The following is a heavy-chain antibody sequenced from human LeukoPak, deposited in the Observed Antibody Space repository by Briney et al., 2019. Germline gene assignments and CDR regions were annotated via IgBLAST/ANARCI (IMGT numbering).Heavy chain of an antibody. V-gene: IGHV3-30-3*01. CDR3: AKDRTYCSGGSCYSVPHLSFDY. Sequence: GGSLRLSCAASGFTFSSYAMHWVRQAPGKGLEWVAVISYDGSNKYYADSVKGRFTISRDNSKNTLYLQMNSLRAEDTAVYYCAKDRTYCSGGSCYSVPHLSFDYWGQGTLVTVSS. D-gene: IGHD2-15*01. J-gene: IGHJ4*02. CDR1: GFTFSSYA. CDR2: ISYDGSNK.